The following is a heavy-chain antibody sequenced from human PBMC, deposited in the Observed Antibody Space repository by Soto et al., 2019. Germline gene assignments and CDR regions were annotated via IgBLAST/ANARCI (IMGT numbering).Heavy chain of an antibody. Sequence: SETLSLTCAVSGGSISSGGYSWSWIRQPPGKGLEWIGYIYHSGSTYYNPSLKSRVTISRDNARKSLYLQMNSLRAEDTAFYYCAKGTNSAWAYYFDYWGPGTLVTVSS. V-gene: IGHV4-30-2*02. D-gene: IGHD6-19*01. CDR2: IYHSGST. CDR1: GGSISSGGYS. J-gene: IGHJ4*02. CDR3: AKGTNSAWAYYFDY.